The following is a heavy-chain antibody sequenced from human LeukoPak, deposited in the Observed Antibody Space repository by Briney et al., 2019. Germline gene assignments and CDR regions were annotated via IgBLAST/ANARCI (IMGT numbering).Heavy chain of an antibody. CDR2: IYHSGST. J-gene: IGHJ4*02. CDR3: ASGLIYSTSSEMDY. CDR1: GGSISSYY. D-gene: IGHD6-6*01. V-gene: IGHV4-59*08. Sequence: KASETLSLTCTASGGSISSYYWSWIRQPPGKRLEWIGYIYHSGSTNYNSSLKSRVTISVDTSKNQFSLKLSSVTAADTAVYYCASGLIYSTSSEMDYWGQGTLVTVSS.